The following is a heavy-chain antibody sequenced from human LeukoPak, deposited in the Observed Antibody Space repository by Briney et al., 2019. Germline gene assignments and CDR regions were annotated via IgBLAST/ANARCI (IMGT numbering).Heavy chain of an antibody. Sequence: SETLSLTCAVYGGSFSGYYWSWIRQPPGKGLEWIGEINHSGSTNYNPSLKSRVTISVDTSKNQFSLKLSSVTAADTAVYYCARVATMVRGVIAHFDYWGQGTLVTVSS. D-gene: IGHD3-10*01. J-gene: IGHJ4*02. CDR1: GGSFSGYY. CDR3: ARVATMVRGVIAHFDY. CDR2: INHSGST. V-gene: IGHV4-34*01.